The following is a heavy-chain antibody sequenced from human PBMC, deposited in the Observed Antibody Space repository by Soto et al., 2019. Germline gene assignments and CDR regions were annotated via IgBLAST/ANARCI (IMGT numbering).Heavy chain of an antibody. J-gene: IGHJ6*02. Sequence: QVQLQQSGPGLVKPSETLSLTCSVSSGPTSSHNWGWIRQTPGRGLEWIGYVYSTGSTSYNPTLNSQVTISADTSTTHTSPTPTSVTAADTAVYYWVRQGIGNLHGLVDVWGQGTTVRVSS. CDR2: VYSTGST. D-gene: IGHD1-1*01. V-gene: IGHV4-59*08. CDR1: SGPTSSHN. CDR3: VRQGIGNLHGLVDV.